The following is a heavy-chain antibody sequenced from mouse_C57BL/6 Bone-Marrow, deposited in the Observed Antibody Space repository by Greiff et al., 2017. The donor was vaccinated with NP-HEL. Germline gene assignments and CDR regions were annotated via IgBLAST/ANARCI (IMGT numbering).Heavy chain of an antibody. J-gene: IGHJ3*01. D-gene: IGHD1-3*01. Sequence: QVQLQQPGAELVMPGASVKLSCKASGYTFTSYWMHWVKQRPGQGLEWIGEIDPSDSYTNYNQKFKGKSTLTVDKSSSTAYMQLSSLTSEDSAVYDCARWGTTWFAYWGQGTLVTVSA. CDR3: ARWGTTWFAY. V-gene: IGHV1-69*01. CDR2: IDPSDSYT. CDR1: GYTFTSYW.